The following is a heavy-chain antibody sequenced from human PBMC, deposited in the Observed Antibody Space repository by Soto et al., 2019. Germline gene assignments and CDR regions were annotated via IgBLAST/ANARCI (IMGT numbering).Heavy chain of an antibody. CDR2: FDPEDGET. D-gene: IGHD1-26*01. J-gene: IGHJ5*02. CDR1: GYTLTELS. V-gene: IGHV1-24*01. CDR3: AKDRWEKLNWFDP. Sequence: ASVKVSCKVSGYTLTELSMHWVLQAPGKGLEWMGGFDPEDGETIYAQKFQGRVTMTEDTSTDTAYVELSSLRAEDTAVYYCAKDRWEKLNWFDPWGQGTLVTVAS.